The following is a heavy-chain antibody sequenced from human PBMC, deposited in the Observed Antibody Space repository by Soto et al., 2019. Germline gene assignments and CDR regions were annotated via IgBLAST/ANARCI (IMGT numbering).Heavy chain of an antibody. CDR2: IYYSISA. V-gene: IGHV4-39*01. D-gene: IGHD5-12*01. Sequence: TLSLTCTVSGGSISSSSSYWGWIRQPPGKGLEWIGSIYYSISAYYNPSLKSRVTISVDTSKNQFSLKLSSVTAADTAVYYCNVEMATIYRRNWSDRWGKGTILTGST. CDR1: GGSISSSSSY. J-gene: IGHJ5*02. CDR3: NVEMATIYRRNWSDR.